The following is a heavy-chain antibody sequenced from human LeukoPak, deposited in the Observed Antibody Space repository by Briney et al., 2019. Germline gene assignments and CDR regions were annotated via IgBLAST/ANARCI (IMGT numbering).Heavy chain of an antibody. D-gene: IGHD3-22*01. J-gene: IGHJ4*02. CDR2: IYYSGST. V-gene: IGHV4-34*01. CDR1: GGSFSGYY. CDR3: ARTMTYNLDY. Sequence: PSETLSLTCAVYGGSFSGYYWSWIRQPPGKGLEWIGSIYYSGSTYYNPSLKSRVTMSVDTSKNQFSLKLSSVTAADTAIYYCARTMTYNLDYWGQGTLVTVSA.